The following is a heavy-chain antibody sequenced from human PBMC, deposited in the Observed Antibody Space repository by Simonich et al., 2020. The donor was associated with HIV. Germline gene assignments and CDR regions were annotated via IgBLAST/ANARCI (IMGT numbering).Heavy chain of an antibody. Sequence: EVQLLESGGGLVQPGGSLRLSCAASGFTFSSYAMSWVRQAPGKGLEWVSAIRGSGGSTYYEDSGKGRFTISRDNSKNTLYLQMNSLRAEDTAVYYCAKDRYYNFWSGYYDYWGQGTLVTVSS. CDR1: GFTFSSYA. CDR2: IRGSGGST. D-gene: IGHD3-3*01. J-gene: IGHJ4*02. V-gene: IGHV3-23*01. CDR3: AKDRYYNFWSGYYDY.